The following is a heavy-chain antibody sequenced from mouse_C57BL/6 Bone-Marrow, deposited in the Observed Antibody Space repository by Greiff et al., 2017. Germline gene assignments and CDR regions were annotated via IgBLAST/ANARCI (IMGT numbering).Heavy chain of an antibody. CDR3: ARWEKNFDD. CDR2: INPGSGGT. D-gene: IGHD4-1*01. V-gene: IGHV1-54*01. J-gene: IGHJ2*01. CDR1: GYAFTNYL. Sequence: QVQLQQSGAELVRPGTSVKVSCKASGYAFTNYLIEWVKQRPGQGLEWIGVINPGSGGTNYNEKFKGKATLTADKSSSTAYMQLSSLTSEDSAVYFCARWEKNFDDWGQGTTRTVSS.